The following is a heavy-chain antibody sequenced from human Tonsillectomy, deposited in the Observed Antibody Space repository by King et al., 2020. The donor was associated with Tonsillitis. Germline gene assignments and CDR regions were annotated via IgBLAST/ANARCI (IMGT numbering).Heavy chain of an antibody. J-gene: IGHJ4*02. CDR2: ISGSGGST. CDR3: PKRGDLTFRGPQQHFDY. CDR1: GVTFSSYA. Sequence: VQLVESGGGLVQPGGSLRLSCAASGVTFSSYAMSWVRQAPGEGLEWVSAISGSGGSTYYADSVKGRFTISRDNSKNTLYMQMHSLRAEDTAVYYCPKRGDLTFRGPQQHFDYCRQATLLSVPS. D-gene: IGHD3-16*01. V-gene: IGHV3-23*04.